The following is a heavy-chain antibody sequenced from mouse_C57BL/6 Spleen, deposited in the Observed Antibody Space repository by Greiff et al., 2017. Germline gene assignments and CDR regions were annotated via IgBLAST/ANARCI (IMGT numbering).Heavy chain of an antibody. D-gene: IGHD4-1*02. Sequence: QVQLKQSGPELVKPGASVKISCKASGYAFSSSWMNWVKQRPGKGLEWIGRIYPGDGDTNYNGKFKGKATLTASKSSSTVYMQLSSLTSEDSAVYFCAATGTEYYFDYWGQGTTLTVSS. V-gene: IGHV1-82*01. CDR2: IYPGDGDT. J-gene: IGHJ2*01. CDR3: AATGTEYYFDY. CDR1: GYAFSSSW.